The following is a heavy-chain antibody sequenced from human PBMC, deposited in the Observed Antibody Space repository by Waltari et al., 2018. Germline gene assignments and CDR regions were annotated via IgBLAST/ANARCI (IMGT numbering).Heavy chain of an antibody. V-gene: IGHV1-69*12. CDR1: GGTFSSYA. J-gene: IGHJ6*03. D-gene: IGHD3-3*01. Sequence: QVQLVQSGAEVKKPGSSVKVSCKASGGTFSSYAISWVRQAPGQGLEWMGGIIPIFGTANYAQKFQGIVTITADESTSTAYMELSSLRSEDTAVYYCAREWTTIFGVVIPGMDVWGKGTTVTISS. CDR3: AREWTTIFGVVIPGMDV. CDR2: IIPIFGTA.